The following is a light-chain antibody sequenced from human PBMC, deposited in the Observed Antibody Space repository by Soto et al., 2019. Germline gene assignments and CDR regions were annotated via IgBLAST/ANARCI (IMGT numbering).Light chain of an antibody. CDR3: QQNNKWPIT. CDR1: QSVSSSY. Sequence: EVVLTQSPGTLSLSPGERVTLSCRASQSVSSSYLAWYQQKPGQAPRLLIYGASTRATGIPPRFSGSGSGTQFTLTINSLQSEDFAVYYCQQNNKWPITFGQGTRLEIK. J-gene: IGKJ5*01. CDR2: GAS. V-gene: IGKV3-15*01.